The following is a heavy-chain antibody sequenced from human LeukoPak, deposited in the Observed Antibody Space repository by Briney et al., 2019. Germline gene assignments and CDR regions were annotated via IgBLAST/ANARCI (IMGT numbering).Heavy chain of an antibody. CDR3: AGLGTVRGVPLYYFDY. D-gene: IGHD3-10*01. V-gene: IGHV3-53*01. CDR1: GFTVSSNY. J-gene: IGHJ4*02. Sequence: GGSLRLSCAASGFTVSSNYMSWVRQAPGKGPEWVSVIYSGGSTYYADSVKGRFTISRDNSKNTLYLQMNSLRAEDTAVYYCAGLGTVRGVPLYYFDYWGQGTLVTVSS. CDR2: IYSGGST.